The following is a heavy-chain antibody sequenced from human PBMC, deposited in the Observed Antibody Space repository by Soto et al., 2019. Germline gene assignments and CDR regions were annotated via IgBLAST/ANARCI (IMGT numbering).Heavy chain of an antibody. D-gene: IGHD6-19*01. Sequence: PGSSLRLSCAASGFTFRTCPMSWVLQAPGRGPEWVSTINDNGVNTHYADPVKGRFTISRDNSRNTGDLHVDSLRPEDTAIYYFVTWLSAHLDRWGQGTLVTVSS. V-gene: IGHV3-23*01. CDR3: VTWLSAHLDR. J-gene: IGHJ4*02. CDR2: INDNGVNT. CDR1: GFTFRTCP.